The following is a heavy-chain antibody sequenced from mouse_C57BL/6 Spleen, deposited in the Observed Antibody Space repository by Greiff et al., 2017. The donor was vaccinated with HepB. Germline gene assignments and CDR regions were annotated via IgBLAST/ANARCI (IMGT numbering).Heavy chain of an antibody. Sequence: VQLQQPGAELVKPGASVKMSCKASGYTFTSYWITWVKQRPGQGLEWIGDIYPGSGSTNYNEKFKSKAKLTVDTSSSTAYMQLSSLTSEDSAVYYCARSGSSLYYFDYWGQGTTLTVSS. V-gene: IGHV1-55*01. CDR3: ARSGSSLYYFDY. J-gene: IGHJ2*01. CDR2: IYPGSGST. CDR1: GYTFTSYW. D-gene: IGHD1-1*01.